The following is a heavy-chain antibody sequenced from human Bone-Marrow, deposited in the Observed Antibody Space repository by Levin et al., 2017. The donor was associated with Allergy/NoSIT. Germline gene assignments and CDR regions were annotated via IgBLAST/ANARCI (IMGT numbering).Heavy chain of an antibody. CDR1: GGSINDYY. CDR2: IHYSGSV. J-gene: IGHJ4*02. Sequence: SETLSLTCNVSGGSINDYYWSWIRQTPGKGLEWIGYIHYSGSVNYNPSLSSRLTISVDTSKNQFSLMLRSVTAADTAVYYCARHYRTNHWNAFDYWGQGTLVTVSS. V-gene: IGHV4-59*08. D-gene: IGHD1-1*01. CDR3: ARHYRTNHWNAFDY.